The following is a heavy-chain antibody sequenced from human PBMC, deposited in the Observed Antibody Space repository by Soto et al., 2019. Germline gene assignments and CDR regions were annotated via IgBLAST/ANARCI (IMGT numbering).Heavy chain of an antibody. CDR2: INHSGST. CDR3: ARGLSIAVAGTDWFDP. Sequence: ETLSLTCAVYGGSFSGYYWSWIRQPPGKGLEWIGEINHSGSTNYNPSLKSRVTISVDTSKNQFSLKLSSVTAADTAVYYCARGLSIAVAGTDWFDPWGQGTLVTVSS. CDR1: GGSFSGYY. D-gene: IGHD6-19*01. J-gene: IGHJ5*02. V-gene: IGHV4-34*01.